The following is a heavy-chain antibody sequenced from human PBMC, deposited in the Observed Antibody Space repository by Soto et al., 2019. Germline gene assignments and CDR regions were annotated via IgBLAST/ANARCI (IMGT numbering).Heavy chain of an antibody. D-gene: IGHD5-12*01. CDR1: GGTFSSYA. CDR3: ARDYFGRGYSGYDRAHYYYHGMDV. CDR2: IIPIFGTA. Sequence: QVQLVQSGAEVKKPGSSVKVSCKASGGTFSSYAISWVRQAPVQGLDWMGWIIPIFGTANYAHKFQCRVTITAYESTSTAYMELCSLRSDETALYYCARDYFGRGYSGYDRAHYYYHGMDVWGPGSTVTVSS. V-gene: IGHV1-69*01. J-gene: IGHJ6*02.